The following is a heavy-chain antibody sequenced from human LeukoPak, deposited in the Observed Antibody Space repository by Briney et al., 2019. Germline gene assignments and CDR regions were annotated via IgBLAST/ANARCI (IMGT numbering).Heavy chain of an antibody. CDR3: AISPRGHYYGSGSYPDY. Sequence: TSETLSLTCAVSGGSISSSNWWSWVRQPPGTGLEWIGEIYHSGSTNYNPSLKSRVTISVDKSKNQFSLKLSSVTAADTAVYYCAISPRGHYYGSGSYPDYWGQGTLVTVSS. D-gene: IGHD3-10*01. CDR1: GGSISSSNW. V-gene: IGHV4-4*02. J-gene: IGHJ4*02. CDR2: IYHSGST.